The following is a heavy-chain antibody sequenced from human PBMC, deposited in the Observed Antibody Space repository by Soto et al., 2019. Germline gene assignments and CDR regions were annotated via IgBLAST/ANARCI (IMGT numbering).Heavy chain of an antibody. Sequence: SVKRACKASGYTFTIYAMGWGRQARGQRLEWIGWIVVGSGNTNYAQKFQERVTITRDMSTSTAYMELSSLRSEDTAVYYCAAELHFQDDIPDWPYGMDVWGHGTTVTVSS. V-gene: IGHV1-58*02. D-gene: IGHD3-9*01. CDR2: IVVGSGNT. CDR3: AAELHFQDDIPDWPYGMDV. J-gene: IGHJ6*02. CDR1: GYTFTIYA.